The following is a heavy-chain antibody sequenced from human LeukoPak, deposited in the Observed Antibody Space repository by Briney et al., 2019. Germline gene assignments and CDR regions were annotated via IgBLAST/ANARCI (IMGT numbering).Heavy chain of an antibody. J-gene: IGHJ4*02. CDR2: IIPIFGTA. CDR3: ARAHYDAAAILDY. D-gene: IGHD3-3*01. Sequence: SVKVSCKASGYTFTGYYMHWVRQAPGQGLEWMGGIIPIFGTANYAQKFQGRVTITADESTSTAYMELSSLRSEDTAVYYCARAHYDAAAILDYWGQGTLVTVSS. V-gene: IGHV1-69*13. CDR1: GYTFTGYY.